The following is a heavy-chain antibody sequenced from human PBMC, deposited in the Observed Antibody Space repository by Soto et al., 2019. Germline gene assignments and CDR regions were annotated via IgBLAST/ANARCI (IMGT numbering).Heavy chain of an antibody. Sequence: ASVKVSCKASGYTFTSYDINWVRQATGQGLEWMGWMNPNSGNTGYAQKFQGRVTMTRNTSISTAYMELSSLRSEDTAVYYCAITGDYGGPDGGEDAFDIWGQGTTVTVSS. V-gene: IGHV1-8*01. CDR3: AITGDYGGPDGGEDAFDI. CDR2: MNPNSGNT. J-gene: IGHJ3*02. D-gene: IGHD4-17*01. CDR1: GYTFTSYD.